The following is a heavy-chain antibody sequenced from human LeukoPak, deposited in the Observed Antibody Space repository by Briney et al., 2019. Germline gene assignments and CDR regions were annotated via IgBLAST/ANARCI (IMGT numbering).Heavy chain of an antibody. CDR1: GFTFSSYA. D-gene: IGHD1-26*01. Sequence: GGSLRLSCAASGFTFSSYAMSWVRQAPGKGLEWVSAISGSGGSTYYADSVKGRFTISRDNSKNTLYLQMNSLRAEDTAVYYCAKAGVPSNSGSYSDYWGQGTLVTVSS. J-gene: IGHJ4*02. CDR3: AKAGVPSNSGSYSDY. V-gene: IGHV3-23*01. CDR2: ISGSGGST.